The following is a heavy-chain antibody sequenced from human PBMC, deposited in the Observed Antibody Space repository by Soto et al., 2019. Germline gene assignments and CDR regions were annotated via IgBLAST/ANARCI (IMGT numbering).Heavy chain of an antibody. CDR2: MHYTGFS. V-gene: IGHV4-59*02. CDR1: GDSVTSYY. Sequence: SETLSLTCSFSGDSVTSYYLTWIRQSPEKGLEWIGYMHYTGFSHYNPSLKSRLTISVDTSKNQFTLKLSSVTAADTAVYYCARGTVGWLRRSSAFDIWGQGTMVTVSS. D-gene: IGHD5-12*01. CDR3: ARGTVGWLRRSSAFDI. J-gene: IGHJ3*02.